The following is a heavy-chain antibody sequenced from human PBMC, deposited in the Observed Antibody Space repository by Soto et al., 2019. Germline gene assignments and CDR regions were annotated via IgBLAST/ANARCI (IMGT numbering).Heavy chain of an antibody. CDR3: ASAHYDFWSGSPVYFDY. Sequence: SETLSLTCAVSGGSISSGGYSWSWIRQPPGKGLEWIGYIYHSGSTYYNPSLKSRVTISVDRSKNQFSLKLSSVTAADTAVYYCASAHYDFWSGSPVYFDYWGQGTLVTVSS. J-gene: IGHJ4*02. CDR1: GGSISSGGYS. V-gene: IGHV4-30-2*01. CDR2: IYHSGST. D-gene: IGHD3-3*01.